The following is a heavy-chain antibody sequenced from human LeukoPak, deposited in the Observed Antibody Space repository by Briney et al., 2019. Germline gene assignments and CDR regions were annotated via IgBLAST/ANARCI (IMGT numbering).Heavy chain of an antibody. CDR1: GGSISSFY. J-gene: IGHJ6*03. CDR3: ARKANCGGGACYPYYYYYFFDF. D-gene: IGHD2-15*01. CDR2: VSYSGST. Sequence: SETLSLTCSVSGGSISSFYWNWIRYTPGKGLEWTGYVSYSGSTNYNPSLKGRVSISVDTSKNQFSLSLRSVTAADTAVYYCARKANCGGGACYPYYYYYFFDFWGKGTTVTVSS. V-gene: IGHV4-59*01.